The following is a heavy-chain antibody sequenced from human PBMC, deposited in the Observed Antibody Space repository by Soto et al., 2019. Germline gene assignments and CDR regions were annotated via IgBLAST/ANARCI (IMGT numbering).Heavy chain of an antibody. V-gene: IGHV1-69*02. CDR2: IIPILGIA. J-gene: IGHJ3*02. Sequence: QVQLVQSGAEVKKPGSSVKVSCKASGGTFSSYTISWVRQAPGQGLEWMGRIIPILGIANYAQKFQGRVTITADKSTSTAYMELSSLRSEDTAVYYCARVVYCSSTICYGGAFDIWGQGTMVTVSS. CDR1: GGTFSSYT. CDR3: ARVVYCSSTICYGGAFDI. D-gene: IGHD2-2*01.